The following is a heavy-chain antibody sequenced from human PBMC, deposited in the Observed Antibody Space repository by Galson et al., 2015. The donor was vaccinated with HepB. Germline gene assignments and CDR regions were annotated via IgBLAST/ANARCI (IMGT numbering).Heavy chain of an antibody. V-gene: IGHV3-66*01. D-gene: IGHD6-13*01. CDR1: GFTVSSNY. Sequence: SLRLSCAASGFTVSSNYMSWVRQAPGKGLEWASVIYSGGSTYYADSVKGRFTISRDNSKNTLYLQMNSPRAEDTAVYYCARTARYSSSWYFDYWGQGTLVTVSS. CDR2: IYSGGST. J-gene: IGHJ4*02. CDR3: ARTARYSSSWYFDY.